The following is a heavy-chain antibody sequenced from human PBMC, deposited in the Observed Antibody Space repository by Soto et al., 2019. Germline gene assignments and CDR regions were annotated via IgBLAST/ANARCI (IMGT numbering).Heavy chain of an antibody. D-gene: IGHD1-7*01. CDR3: ARGTERYNRNYDDY. Sequence: QVQLVQSGAEVKKPGSSVKVSCKASGGTFSSYAISWVRQAPGQGLEWMGGIIPIFGTANYAQKFQGRVTITADKSTSTAYLELSRLRSEDTAVYYCARGTERYNRNYDDYWGQGTLVTVSS. J-gene: IGHJ4*02. CDR2: IIPIFGTA. CDR1: GGTFSSYA. V-gene: IGHV1-69*06.